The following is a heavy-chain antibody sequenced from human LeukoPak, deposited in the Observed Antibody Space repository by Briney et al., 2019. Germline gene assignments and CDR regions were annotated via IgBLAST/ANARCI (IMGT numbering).Heavy chain of an antibody. D-gene: IGHD6-13*01. CDR3: ARTATDTGEFDY. CDR2: ISSSSSSI. V-gene: IGHV3-21*01. J-gene: IGHJ4*02. CDR1: GFTISSYS. Sequence: GGSLRLSCAASGFTISSYSMNWVRQAPGKGLECVLSISSSSSSIYYAESIKGRFTISRDDAKNSLYLQMNSLRAEDTAVYYCARTATDTGEFDYWVQGTLVTVSS.